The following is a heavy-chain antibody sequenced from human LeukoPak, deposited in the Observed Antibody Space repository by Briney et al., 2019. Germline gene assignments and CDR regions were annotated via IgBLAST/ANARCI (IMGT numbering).Heavy chain of an antibody. CDR1: GGSISSYY. Sequence: PSEALSLTCTVSGGSISSYYWSWIRQPAGKGLEWIGRIYTSGSTNYNPSLKSRVTMSVDTSKNQFSLKLSSVTAADTAVYYCATGGYYDSSGPYYFDYWGQGTLVTVSS. V-gene: IGHV4-4*07. CDR2: IYTSGST. J-gene: IGHJ4*02. CDR3: ATGGYYDSSGPYYFDY. D-gene: IGHD3-22*01.